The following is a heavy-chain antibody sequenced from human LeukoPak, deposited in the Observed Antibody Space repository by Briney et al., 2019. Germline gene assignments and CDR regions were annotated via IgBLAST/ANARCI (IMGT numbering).Heavy chain of an antibody. J-gene: IGHJ6*03. CDR2: ISSSSNII. CDR3: ARVLVVVATPSMDV. CDR1: RFTCSSHS. V-gene: IGHV3-48*01. D-gene: IGHD2-15*01. Sequence: GGSLRLSCAASRFTCSSHSMNWVRQAPGKGLEWVSYISSSSNIIYYADSVKGRFTISRDNAKNSLYLQMNSLRAEDTAVYYCARVLVVVATPSMDVWGKGTTVTVSS.